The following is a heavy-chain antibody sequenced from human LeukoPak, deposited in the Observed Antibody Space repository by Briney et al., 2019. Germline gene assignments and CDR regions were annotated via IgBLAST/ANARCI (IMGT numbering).Heavy chain of an antibody. CDR2: IYSGGST. D-gene: IGHD3-3*01. CDR1: GFTVSSNY. CDR3: ARSTIFGVVPVT. J-gene: IGHJ4*02. V-gene: IGHV3-66*01. Sequence: GGSLRLSCAASGFTVSSNYMSWVRQAPGKGLEWVSVIYSGGSTYYADSVKGRFTISRDNSKNTLSLQMNSLRAEDTAVYYCARSTIFGVVPVTWGQGTLVTVSS.